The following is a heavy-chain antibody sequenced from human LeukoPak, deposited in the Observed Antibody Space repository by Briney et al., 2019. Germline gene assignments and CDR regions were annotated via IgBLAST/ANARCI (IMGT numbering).Heavy chain of an antibody. Sequence: PGGSLRLSCAASGFIFSGYAMHWVRQATGKGLEWVSTIGTAGDTYYPGSVKGRFTISRENAKNSLYLQMNILKAGDTAVYYCARGGPGYYLDYWGQGTLVTVSP. CDR3: ARGGPGYYLDY. CDR2: IGTAGDT. V-gene: IGHV3-13*01. CDR1: GFIFSGYA. J-gene: IGHJ4*02.